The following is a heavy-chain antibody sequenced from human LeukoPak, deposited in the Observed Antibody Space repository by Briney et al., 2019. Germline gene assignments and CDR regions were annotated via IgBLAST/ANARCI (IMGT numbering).Heavy chain of an antibody. CDR2: ISGSGDNT. CDR3: AKGRGTAVTSAANY. Sequence: PGGSLRLSCAPPGFTFSSYAMSWVRQAPGKGLEWVSSISGSGDNTYYADSVKDRFSISRDNSKTTVSLQMNSLRAEDTAVYYCAKGRGTAVTSAANYWGQGTLATVSS. J-gene: IGHJ4*02. CDR1: GFTFSSYA. V-gene: IGHV3-23*01. D-gene: IGHD4-17*01.